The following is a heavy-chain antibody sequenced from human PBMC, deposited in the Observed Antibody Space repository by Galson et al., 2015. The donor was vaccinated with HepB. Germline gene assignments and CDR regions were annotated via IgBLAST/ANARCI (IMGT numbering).Heavy chain of an antibody. V-gene: IGHV1-24*01. CDR3: ATAVAGTPDYYYYGMDV. J-gene: IGHJ6*02. CDR2: SDPEDGET. Sequence: SVKVSCKVSGYTLTELSMHWVRQAPGKGLEWMGGSDPEDGETIYAQKFQGRVTMTEDTSTDTAYMELSSLRSEDTAVYYCATAVAGTPDYYYYGMDVWGQGTTVTVSS. D-gene: IGHD6-19*01. CDR1: GYTLTELS.